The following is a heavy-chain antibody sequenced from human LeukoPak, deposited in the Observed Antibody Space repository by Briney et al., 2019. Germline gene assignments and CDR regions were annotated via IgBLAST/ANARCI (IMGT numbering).Heavy chain of an antibody. V-gene: IGHV1-69*13. J-gene: IGHJ3*02. CDR3: ARAHLDYYDSSGYFKMAFDI. D-gene: IGHD3-22*01. CDR1: GGTFSSYA. CDR2: IIPIFGTA. Sequence: GASVKVSCKASGGTFSSYAISWVRQAPGQGLEWMGGIIPIFGTANYARKFQGRVTITADESTSTAYMELSSLRSEDTAVYYCARAHLDYYDSSGYFKMAFDIWGQGTMVTVSS.